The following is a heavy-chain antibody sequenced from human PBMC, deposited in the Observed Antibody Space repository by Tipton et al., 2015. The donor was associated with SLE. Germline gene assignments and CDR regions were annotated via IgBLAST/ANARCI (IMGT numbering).Heavy chain of an antibody. Sequence: TLSLTCTVSGGSFSNSYFNWIRQPPGKGLGWLGTIYHSGTTYYNPSLKSQLTLSIDTSKNQFSLKLSSVTAADTAVYYCARRGLPNWFDPWGQGTLVTVSS. V-gene: IGHV4-59*08. CDR1: GGSFSNSY. CDR2: IYHSGTT. J-gene: IGHJ5*02. CDR3: ARRGLPNWFDP.